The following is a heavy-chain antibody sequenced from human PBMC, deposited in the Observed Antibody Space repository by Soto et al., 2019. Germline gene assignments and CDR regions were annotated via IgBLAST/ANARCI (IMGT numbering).Heavy chain of an antibody. CDR1: GGSISSGGYY. V-gene: IGHV4-31*03. J-gene: IGHJ4*02. Sequence: SETLSLTCTVSGGSISSGGYYWSWIRQHPGKGLEWIGYIYYSGSTYYNPSLKSRVTISVDTSKNQFSLKLSSVTTADTAVYYCARALRKRGERFLDYWGQGTLVTVSS. D-gene: IGHD4-17*01. CDR2: IYYSGST. CDR3: ARALRKRGERFLDY.